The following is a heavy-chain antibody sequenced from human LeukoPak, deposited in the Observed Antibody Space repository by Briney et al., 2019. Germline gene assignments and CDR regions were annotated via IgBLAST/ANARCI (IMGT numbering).Heavy chain of an antibody. V-gene: IGHV4-4*02. D-gene: IGHD6-19*01. Sequence: SETLSLTCAVSGGSISSSNWWSWVRQPPGKGLEWIGEIYHSGSTNYNPSLKSRVTISVDTSKNQFSLKLSSVTAADTAVYYCARANGIAVAGYYFDYWGQGTLVTVSS. CDR1: GGSISSSNW. J-gene: IGHJ4*02. CDR2: IYHSGST. CDR3: ARANGIAVAGYYFDY.